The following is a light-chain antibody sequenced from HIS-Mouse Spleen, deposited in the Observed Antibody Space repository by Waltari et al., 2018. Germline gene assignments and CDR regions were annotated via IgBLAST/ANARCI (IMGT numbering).Light chain of an antibody. CDR1: ALPKKY. V-gene: IGLV3-10*01. CDR3: YSTDSSGNHRV. CDR2: EDS. Sequence: SYELTQPPSVSVSPGQTARITCSGDALPKKYAYWYQQNSGQAPVLVISEDSKRPSGIPGGFSGSSSGTMATLTISGAQVEDEADYYCYSTDSSGNHRVFGGGTKLTVL. J-gene: IGLJ2*01.